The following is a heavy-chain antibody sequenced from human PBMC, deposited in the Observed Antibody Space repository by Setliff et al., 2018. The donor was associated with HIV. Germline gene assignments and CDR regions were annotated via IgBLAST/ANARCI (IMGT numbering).Heavy chain of an antibody. D-gene: IGHD6-6*01. Sequence: SSETLSLTCTVSGGSISSGGFYWSWIRQHPGKGLEWIGYIYYSGSTYYNPSLKSRVTILVDTSKNQFSLKLSSVTAADTAVYYCARLVSSSSKFDSWGQGAPVTVSS. J-gene: IGHJ4*02. V-gene: IGHV4-31*03. CDR3: ARLVSSSSKFDS. CDR2: IYYSGST. CDR1: GGSISSGGFY.